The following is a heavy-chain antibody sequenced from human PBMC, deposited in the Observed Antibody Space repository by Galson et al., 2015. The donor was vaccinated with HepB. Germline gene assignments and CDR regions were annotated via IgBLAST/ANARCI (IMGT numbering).Heavy chain of an antibody. J-gene: IGHJ4*02. CDR3: AILPWDRTRATPDY. CDR1: GDTFTNSY. Sequence: SVKVSCKASGDTFTNSYIHWVRQAPGQGLEWMGIINPNGRTTNYGQNLQGRVTMTRDTSTNIVYMEVSSLRSEDTAMYFCAILPWDRTRATPDYWGPGTLVTVSS. D-gene: IGHD2-2*01. CDR2: INPNGRTT. V-gene: IGHV1-46*04.